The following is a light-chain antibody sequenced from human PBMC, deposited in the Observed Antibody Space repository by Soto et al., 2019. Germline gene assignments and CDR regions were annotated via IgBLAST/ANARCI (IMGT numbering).Light chain of an antibody. J-gene: IGKJ5*01. Sequence: AIQLTQSPSSLSASVGDIVTITCRSSQDIRGALAWYQQNTGKPPKLLIFDVSSLQSGVPSRFSGRGSGPDFTLTIRTLKTDDFASYSCTQFHTYRITSGQRNRLQI. CDR2: DVS. CDR1: QDIRGA. V-gene: IGKV1-13*02. CDR3: TQFHTYRIT.